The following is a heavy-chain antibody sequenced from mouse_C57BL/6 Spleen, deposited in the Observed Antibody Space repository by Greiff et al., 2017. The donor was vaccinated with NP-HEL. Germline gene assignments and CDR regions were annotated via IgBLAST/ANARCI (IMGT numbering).Heavy chain of an antibody. J-gene: IGHJ4*01. CDR1: GFTFSSYA. D-gene: IGHD3-2*02. Sequence: EVQLVESGGGLVKPGGSLKLSCAASGFTFSSYAMSWVRQTPEKRLEWVATISDGGSYTYYPDNVKGRFTISRDNAKNNLYLQMSHLKSEDTAMYYCARGDSSGYLHAMDYWGQGTSVTVSS. V-gene: IGHV5-4*01. CDR2: ISDGGSYT. CDR3: ARGDSSGYLHAMDY.